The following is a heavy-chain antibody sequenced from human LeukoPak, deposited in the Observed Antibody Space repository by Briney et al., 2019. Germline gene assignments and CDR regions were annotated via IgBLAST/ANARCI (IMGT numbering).Heavy chain of an antibody. Sequence: GWSERLSGEESGFAFRSCSMRWVRQAPRKGLEWVSAISGSGGSTYYADSVKGRFTISRDNSKNTLYLQMNSLRAEDTAVYYCAKDVHYGDQVYWGQGTLVTVSS. CDR3: AKDVHYGDQVY. CDR1: GFAFRSCS. D-gene: IGHD4-17*01. V-gene: IGHV3-23*01. J-gene: IGHJ4*02. CDR2: ISGSGGST.